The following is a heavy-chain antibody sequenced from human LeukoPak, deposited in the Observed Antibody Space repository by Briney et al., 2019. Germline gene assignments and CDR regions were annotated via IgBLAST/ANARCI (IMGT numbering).Heavy chain of an antibody. V-gene: IGHV1-18*01. CDR2: ISAYNGNT. CDR3: ARTYYDILTGFRLNWFDP. J-gene: IGHJ5*02. D-gene: IGHD3-9*01. Sequence: ASVKVSCKASGYTFTSYGISWVRQAPGQGLEWMGWISAYNGNTNYAQKLQGRVTMTTGTSTSTAYMELRSLRSDDTAVYYCARTYYDILTGFRLNWFDPWGQGTLVTVSS. CDR1: GYTFTSYG.